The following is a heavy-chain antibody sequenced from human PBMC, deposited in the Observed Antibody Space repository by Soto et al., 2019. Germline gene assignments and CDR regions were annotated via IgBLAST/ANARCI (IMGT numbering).Heavy chain of an antibody. CDR2: IYYRGNA. CDR1: EDSVNSEKDY. D-gene: IGHD3-9*01. V-gene: IGHV4-39*01. CDR3: ARLEGLATISYYFDF. Sequence: SETMYIASSVCEDSVNSEKDYWGWISQPPGKGLEWIGSIYYRGNAYYNPSLQTRVTISLDKSKSQFSLKLNSVTAADSAVYFCARLEGLATISYYFDFWGPGALVTVSS. J-gene: IGHJ4*02.